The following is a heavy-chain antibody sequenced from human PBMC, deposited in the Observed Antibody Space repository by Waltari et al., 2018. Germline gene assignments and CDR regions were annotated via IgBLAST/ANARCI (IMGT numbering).Heavy chain of an antibody. Sequence: QVQLQQWGAGLLKPSETLSLTCAVYGGSFSGYYWSWIRQPPGKGLEWIGEINHSGSTNYNPSLKSRVTISVDTSKNQFSLKLSSVTAADTAVYYCARHGPYCSSTSCWFDPWGQGTLVTVSS. CDR2: INHSGST. V-gene: IGHV4-34*01. CDR1: GGSFSGYY. CDR3: ARHGPYCSSTSCWFDP. D-gene: IGHD2-2*01. J-gene: IGHJ5*02.